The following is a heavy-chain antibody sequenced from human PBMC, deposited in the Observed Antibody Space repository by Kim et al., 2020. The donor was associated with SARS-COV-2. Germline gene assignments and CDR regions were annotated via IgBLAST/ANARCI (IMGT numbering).Heavy chain of an antibody. Sequence: YYADSVKGRFTISRDNSKNTLYLQMSSLRAEDTAVYYCVKDSGWVSRDDYWGQGTLVTVSS. J-gene: IGHJ4*02. D-gene: IGHD6-13*01. CDR3: VKDSGWVSRDDY. V-gene: IGHV3-64D*06.